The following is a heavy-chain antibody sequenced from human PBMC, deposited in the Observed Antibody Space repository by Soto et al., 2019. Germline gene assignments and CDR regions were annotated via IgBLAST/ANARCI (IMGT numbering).Heavy chain of an antibody. Sequence: QVQLVQSGAEVKKPGASVKVSCKASGYTFTSYDINWVRQATGQGLEWMGWMNPNSGNTGCAQKFQGRVTMTRNTSISTAYMELSSLRSEDTAVYYCARAHRIAVAGIIYYFDYWGQGTLVTVSS. CDR2: MNPNSGNT. V-gene: IGHV1-8*01. J-gene: IGHJ4*02. CDR3: ARAHRIAVAGIIYYFDY. D-gene: IGHD6-19*01. CDR1: GYTFTSYD.